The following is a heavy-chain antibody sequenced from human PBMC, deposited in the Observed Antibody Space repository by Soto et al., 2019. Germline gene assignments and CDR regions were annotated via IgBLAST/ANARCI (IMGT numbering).Heavy chain of an antibody. CDR1: RFTFSDYA. J-gene: IGHJ5*01. CDR3: AKDAVPYNGKWDWFDS. CDR2: IGGGGADT. Sequence: DVQLLESGGGLVQPGGSLTLSCAASRFTFSDYAMSWVRQAPGKGLEWVSAIGGGGADTYYADSVKGRFTVSRDNSKNTVYVQMNSLRDEDTAVYYCAKDAVPYNGKWDWFDSWGQGALVTVSS. V-gene: IGHV3-23*01. D-gene: IGHD1-26*01.